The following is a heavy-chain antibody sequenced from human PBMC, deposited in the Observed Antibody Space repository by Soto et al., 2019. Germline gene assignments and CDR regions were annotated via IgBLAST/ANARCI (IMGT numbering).Heavy chain of an antibody. V-gene: IGHV4-30-4*01. D-gene: IGHD2-8*01. J-gene: IGHJ4*02. Sequence: QVQLQESGPGLVKPSQTLSLTCTVSGGSISSGDYYWSWIRRPPGKGLEWIGYILYSGTTNYNPSLESRLTISVDTSQNQFSLKLTFVTAADTAVYYCARNGALDYWGRGTLVTVSS. CDR3: ARNGALDY. CDR1: GGSISSGDYY. CDR2: ILYSGTT.